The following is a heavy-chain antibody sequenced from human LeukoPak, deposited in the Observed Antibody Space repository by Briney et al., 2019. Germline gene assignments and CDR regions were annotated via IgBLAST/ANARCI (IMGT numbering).Heavy chain of an antibody. CDR2: IFSSGTT. V-gene: IGHV4-4*07. CDR3: ARGPYCAGGCHFDF. Sequence: SETLSLTCSVSGGSISGNYWSWIRQPAGKGLEWIGRIFSSGTTNYNPSLKSRVTMSIDTSKNQFSLKLTSVTAADTAVYYCARGPYCAGGCHFDFWGQGTLVTASS. J-gene: IGHJ4*02. CDR1: GGSISGNY. D-gene: IGHD2-21*02.